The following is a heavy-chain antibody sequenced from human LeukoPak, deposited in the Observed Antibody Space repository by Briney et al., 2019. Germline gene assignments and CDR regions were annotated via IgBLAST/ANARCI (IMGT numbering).Heavy chain of an antibody. Sequence: PSETLSLTCTVSGGSISSSSYYWSWIRQPAGKGLEWIGRIYTSGSTNYNPSLKSRVTISVDTSKNQFSLKLSSVTAADTAVYYCARETRVDYYYYMDVWGKGTTVTVSS. D-gene: IGHD1/OR15-1a*01. V-gene: IGHV4-61*02. CDR1: GGSISSSSYY. CDR3: ARETRVDYYYYMDV. CDR2: IYTSGST. J-gene: IGHJ6*03.